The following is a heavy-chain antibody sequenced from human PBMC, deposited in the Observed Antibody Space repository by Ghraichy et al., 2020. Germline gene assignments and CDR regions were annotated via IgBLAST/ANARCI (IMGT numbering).Heavy chain of an antibody. CDR1: GFTFSSYA. CDR2: ISSNGGST. CDR3: ARGGSHSYSNVLYYYYYGMDV. J-gene: IGHJ6*02. V-gene: IGHV3-64*01. Sequence: GGSLRLSCAASGFTFSSYAMHWVRQAPGKGLEYVSAISSNGGSTYYANSVKGRFTISRDNSKNTLYLQMGSLSAEDMAVYYCARGGSHSYSNVLYYYYYGMDVWGQGTSVTVSS. D-gene: IGHD4-11*01.